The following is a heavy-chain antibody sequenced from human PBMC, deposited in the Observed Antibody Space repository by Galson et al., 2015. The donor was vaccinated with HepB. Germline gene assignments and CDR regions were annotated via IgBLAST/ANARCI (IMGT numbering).Heavy chain of an antibody. D-gene: IGHD3-10*01. V-gene: IGHV5-10-1*01. Sequence: QSGAEVKKPGESLRISCQGSGYSFTAFWITWVRQIPGKGLEWMGRIDPSDSYTDYSPSFQGHVTISADKSVTTAYLQFSSLKASDTAIYYCASRQYYFGSGTWCNVSDYWGQGTLVTVSS. J-gene: IGHJ4*02. CDR1: GYSFTAFW. CDR2: IDPSDSYT. CDR3: ASRQYYFGSGTWCNVSDY.